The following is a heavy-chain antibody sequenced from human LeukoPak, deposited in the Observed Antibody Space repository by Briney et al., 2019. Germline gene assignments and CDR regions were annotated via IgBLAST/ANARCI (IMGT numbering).Heavy chain of an antibody. CDR2: IRYDGSNK. D-gene: IGHD2-15*01. CDR3: AREKDTIDAFDI. CDR1: GFTFSSYG. V-gene: IGHV3-30*02. J-gene: IGHJ3*02. Sequence: PGGSLRLSCAASGFTFSSYGMHWVRQAPGKGLEWVTFIRYDGSNKYYADSVKGRFTISRDNAKNSLYLQMNSLRAEDTAVYYCAREKDTIDAFDIWGQGTMVTVSS.